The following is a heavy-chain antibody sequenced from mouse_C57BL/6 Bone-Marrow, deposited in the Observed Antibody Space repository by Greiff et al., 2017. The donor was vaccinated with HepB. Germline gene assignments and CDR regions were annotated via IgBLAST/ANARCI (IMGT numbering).Heavy chain of an antibody. CDR2: IWSGGST. J-gene: IGHJ4*01. CDR3: ASYYYGSPYAMDY. CDR1: GFSLTSYG. V-gene: IGHV2-2*01. D-gene: IGHD1-1*01. Sequence: VKLMESGPGLVQPSQSLSITCTVSGFSLTSYGVHWVRQSPAKGLEWLGVIWSGGSTDYNAAFISRLSISKDNSKSQVFFKMNSLQADDTAIYYCASYYYGSPYAMDYWGQGTSVTVSS.